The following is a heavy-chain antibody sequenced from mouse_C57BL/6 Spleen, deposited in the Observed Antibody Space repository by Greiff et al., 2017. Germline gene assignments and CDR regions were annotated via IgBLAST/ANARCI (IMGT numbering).Heavy chain of an antibody. CDR1: GYTFTDYY. V-gene: IGHV1-19*01. D-gene: IGHD2-1*01. J-gene: IGHJ4*01. CDR3: ANYYGNYADYAMDY. Sequence: VQLKESGPVLVKPGASVKMSCKASGYTFTDYYMNWVKQSHGKSLEWIGVINPYNGGTSYNQKFKGKATLTVDKSSSTAYMGLNSLTSEDSAVYYCANYYGNYADYAMDYWGQGTSVTGSS. CDR2: INPYNGGT.